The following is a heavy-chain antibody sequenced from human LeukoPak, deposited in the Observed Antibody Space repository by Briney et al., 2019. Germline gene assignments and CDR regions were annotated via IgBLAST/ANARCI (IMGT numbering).Heavy chain of an antibody. CDR1: GFTFGDYA. V-gene: IGHV3-49*03. D-gene: IGHD6-13*01. CDR3: TRGGYWEAAADY. CDR2: IRSKTYDGTT. Sequence: GALRLSCTASGFTFGDYAMSWFRQAPGKGLEWVGFIRSKTYDGTTEYAASVKGRFTISRDDSKSIAYLQMNSLKTEDTAVYYCTRGGYWEAAADYWGQGTLVTVSS. J-gene: IGHJ4*02.